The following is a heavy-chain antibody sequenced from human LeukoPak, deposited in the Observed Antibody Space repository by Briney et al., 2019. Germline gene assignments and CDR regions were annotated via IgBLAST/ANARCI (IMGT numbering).Heavy chain of an antibody. V-gene: IGHV3-48*01. Sequence: PGGSLRLSCAASGFTFSSYSMNWVRQAPGKGLEWVSYISSSSSTIYYADSVKGRFTISRDNAKNSLYLQMNSLRAEDTAVYYCARGPTYGYFDYWGQGTLVTVSS. D-gene: IGHD3-10*01. CDR3: ARGPTYGYFDY. CDR1: GFTFSSYS. J-gene: IGHJ4*02. CDR2: ISSSSSTI.